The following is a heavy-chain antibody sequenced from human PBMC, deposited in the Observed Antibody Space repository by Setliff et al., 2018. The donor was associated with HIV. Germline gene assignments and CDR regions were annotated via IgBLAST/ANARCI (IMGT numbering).Heavy chain of an antibody. V-gene: IGHV4-4*07. Sequence: PSETLSLTCTVSGGSISSYYWSWIRQPAGKGLEWIGRIYTSGSTNYNPSLKSRVTMSVDTSKNQFSLKLTSVTAADTAVYYCARITMVRGVYYGMDVWGQGTTVTVSS. D-gene: IGHD3-10*01. CDR1: GGSISSYY. CDR2: IYTSGST. J-gene: IGHJ6*02. CDR3: ARITMVRGVYYGMDV.